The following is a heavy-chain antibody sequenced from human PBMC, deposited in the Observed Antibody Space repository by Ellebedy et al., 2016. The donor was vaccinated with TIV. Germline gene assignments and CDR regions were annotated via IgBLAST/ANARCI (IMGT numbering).Heavy chain of an antibody. CDR1: GFTFSTYW. Sequence: GGSLRLSXAASGFTFSTYWMSWVRQAPGKGLEWVSAIGNSDETYYADSVKGRFTISRDSSKNTLYLQMNTLRAEDTALYYCAKDILRWAFDYWGQGTLVTVSS. CDR3: AKDILRWAFDY. D-gene: IGHD4-23*01. V-gene: IGHV3-23*01. J-gene: IGHJ4*02. CDR2: IGNSDET.